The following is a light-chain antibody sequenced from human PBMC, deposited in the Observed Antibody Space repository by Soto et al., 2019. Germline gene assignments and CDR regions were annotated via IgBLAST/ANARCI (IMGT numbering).Light chain of an antibody. Sequence: QAALTQVASVSGSPGQSVAISSTGTSSDVGSYNYVSWYQQHPGKAPRLMIYDVIKRPSGVSNRFSGSKSGNTASLTISGLQAEDEADYYCSSYTSSSTLVFGTGTKVTVL. CDR3: SSYTSSSTLV. V-gene: IGLV2-14*01. CDR1: SSDVGSYNY. J-gene: IGLJ1*01. CDR2: DVI.